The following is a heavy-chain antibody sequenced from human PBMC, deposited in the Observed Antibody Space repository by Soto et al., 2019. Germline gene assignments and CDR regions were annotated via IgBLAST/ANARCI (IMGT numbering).Heavy chain of an antibody. CDR3: ASSHAGAHITAAVH. CDR1: GGSISSDGYS. Sequence: QLQLQESGSGLMKPSQTLSLTCAVSGGSISSDGYSWSWIRQPPGKGLEWIGYIYHSGSTYYNPSLKSRVTISVDRSKNQFSLKLSSVTAADTAVYYCASSHAGAHITAAVHWGQGTLVTVSS. D-gene: IGHD6-13*01. V-gene: IGHV4-30-2*01. CDR2: IYHSGST. J-gene: IGHJ4*02.